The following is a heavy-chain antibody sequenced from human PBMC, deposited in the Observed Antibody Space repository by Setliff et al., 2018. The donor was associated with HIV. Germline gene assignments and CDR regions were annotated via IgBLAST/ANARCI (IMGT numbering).Heavy chain of an antibody. D-gene: IGHD3-16*01. CDR1: GFTFSSYG. CDR2: IKTDGSET. CDR3: ARVYGAYDILDV. V-gene: IGHV3-7*01. J-gene: IGHJ6*02. Sequence: HPGGSLRLSCAASGFTFSSYGMHWVRQAPGKGLEWVANIKTDGSETHFADSVKGRFTISRDNTKNSLYLQMNSLRVEDTAVYYCARVYGAYDILDVWGQGTTVTVSS.